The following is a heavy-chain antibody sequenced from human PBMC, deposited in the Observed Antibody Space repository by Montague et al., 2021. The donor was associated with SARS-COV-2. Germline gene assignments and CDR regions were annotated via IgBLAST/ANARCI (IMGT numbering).Heavy chain of an antibody. CDR3: ARGPPGYYDVLTGWRRPHYFDY. V-gene: IGHV4-34*01. D-gene: IGHD3-9*01. CDR2: INHSGRT. J-gene: IGHJ4*02. CDR1: GGSFSGYS. Sequence: SETLSLTYAVYGGSFSGYSWNWIRQTAGKGLEWIGEINHSGRTNNTPSLKTRVSISVDTSKNQVSLKLSSVIAADTAVYYCARGPPGYYDVLTGWRRPHYFDYWGQGALVTVSS.